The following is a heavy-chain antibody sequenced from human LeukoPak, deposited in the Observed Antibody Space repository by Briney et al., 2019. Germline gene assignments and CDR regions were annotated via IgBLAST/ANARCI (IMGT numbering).Heavy chain of an antibody. CDR1: GFTFSTYW. J-gene: IGHJ3*02. V-gene: IGHV3-74*01. Sequence: GGSLRLSCAASGFTFSTYWMHWVRQAPGKGLVWVSRINRDGSSTNYGDSVKGRFTISRDNAKNTVYLQMNSLSAEDTAMYYCTFSSYGDHVGVDAFDIWGQGTMVTVSS. CDR2: INRDGSST. D-gene: IGHD4-17*01. CDR3: TFSSYGDHVGVDAFDI.